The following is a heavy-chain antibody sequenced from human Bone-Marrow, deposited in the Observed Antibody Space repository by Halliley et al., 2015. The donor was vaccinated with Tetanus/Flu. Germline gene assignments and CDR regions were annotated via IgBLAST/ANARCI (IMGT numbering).Heavy chain of an antibody. CDR2: ISSSSGNI. J-gene: IGHJ4*02. Sequence: KGLEWVSSISSSSGNIHYADSVKGRFTISRDNARNSLFLQMNRLRAEDTAVYYCASIADGSGYWGQGTLVTVSS. CDR3: ASIADGSGY. V-gene: IGHV3-21*01. D-gene: IGHD6-13*01.